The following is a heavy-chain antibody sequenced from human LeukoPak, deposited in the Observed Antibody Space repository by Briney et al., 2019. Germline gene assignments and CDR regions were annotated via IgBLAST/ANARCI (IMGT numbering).Heavy chain of an antibody. CDR2: IYWDDDK. Sequence: SGPTLVNPTQTLTLTCTFSGFSLSTSGVGVGWIRQPPGKALEWLALIYWDDDKRYSPSLKSRLTITKDTSKNQVVLTMTNMGPVDTATYYCAHRRGYYGSGSYYNSRPYDYWGQGTLVTVSS. J-gene: IGHJ4*02. V-gene: IGHV2-5*02. D-gene: IGHD3-10*01. CDR3: AHRRGYYGSGSYYNSRPYDY. CDR1: GFSLSTSGVG.